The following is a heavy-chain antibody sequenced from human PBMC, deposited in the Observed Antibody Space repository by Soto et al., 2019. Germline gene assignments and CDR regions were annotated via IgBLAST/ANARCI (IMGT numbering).Heavy chain of an antibody. Sequence: SETLSLTCTASGGSISSYYWSWIRQPPGKGLEWIGYIYYSGSTNYNPSLKSRVTISVDTSKNQFSLKLSSVTAADTAVYYCARRWGGTFDYWGQGTLVTVS. D-gene: IGHD2-21*01. CDR1: GGSISSYY. CDR3: ARRWGGTFDY. CDR2: IYYSGST. V-gene: IGHV4-59*01. J-gene: IGHJ4*02.